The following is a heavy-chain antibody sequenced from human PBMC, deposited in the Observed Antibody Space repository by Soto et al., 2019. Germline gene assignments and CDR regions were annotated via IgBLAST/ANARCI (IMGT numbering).Heavy chain of an antibody. D-gene: IGHD2-21*01. Sequence: EVQLVESGGGLVQPGGSLRLSCAASGFTFSSNWMHWVRRVPGRGLVWVSRINEDGSGINYEDSVEGRFTISRDNAKNTLYLQMNSLRAEDTAVYYCVRDGEVFWGQGTLVTVSS. CDR2: INEDGSGI. J-gene: IGHJ4*02. CDR1: GFTFSSNW. CDR3: VRDGEVF. V-gene: IGHV3-74*01.